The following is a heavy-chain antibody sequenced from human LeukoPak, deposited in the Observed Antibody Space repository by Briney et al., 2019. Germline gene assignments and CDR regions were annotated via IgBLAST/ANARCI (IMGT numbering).Heavy chain of an antibody. D-gene: IGHD2-15*01. CDR1: GFTFSSYG. CDR2: IRNDGTNK. CDR3: AKDHCSRGTCYYYYYMDV. Sequence: GGSLRLSCAASGFTFSSYGMHWVRRAPRKGLEWVAVIRNDGTNKYYADSVKGRFTTSRDNSKNTVHLQMNSLSAEDTAVYYCAKDHCSRGTCYYYYYMDVWGKGTTVTVSS. V-gene: IGHV3-30*02. J-gene: IGHJ6*03.